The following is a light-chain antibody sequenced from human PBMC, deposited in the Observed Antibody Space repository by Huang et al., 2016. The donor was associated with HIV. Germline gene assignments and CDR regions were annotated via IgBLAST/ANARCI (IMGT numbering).Light chain of an antibody. CDR2: GTS. CDR3: QQSYSIPRT. V-gene: IGKV1-39*01. J-gene: IGKJ2*01. Sequence: IQMTQFPTSLSASVGDRLSISCRASQTISKYLSWYQQKPGRAPKLLISGTSSLQSGVPTRFSGSGSGTPFTLAITNLQPEDSATYYCQQSYSIPRTFGQGTKLEI. CDR1: QTISKY.